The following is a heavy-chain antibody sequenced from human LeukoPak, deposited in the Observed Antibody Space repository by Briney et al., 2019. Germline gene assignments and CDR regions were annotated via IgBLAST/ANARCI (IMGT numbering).Heavy chain of an antibody. Sequence: ASVKVSCKASGCTFTSYYMHWVRQAPGQGLEWMGIINPSGGSTSYAQKFQGRVTITADESTSTAYMELSSLRSEDTAVYYCARVGGVYYYDSSGYFGNWGQGTLVTVSS. J-gene: IGHJ4*02. CDR2: INPSGGST. D-gene: IGHD3-22*01. CDR1: GCTFTSYY. V-gene: IGHV1-46*01. CDR3: ARVGGVYYYDSSGYFGN.